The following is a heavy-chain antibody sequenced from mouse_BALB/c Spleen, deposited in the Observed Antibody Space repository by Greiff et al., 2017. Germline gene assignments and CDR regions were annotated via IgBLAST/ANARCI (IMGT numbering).Heavy chain of an antibody. CDR1: GYTFTDYN. CDR3: AREGWLLPFDY. J-gene: IGHJ2*01. CDR2: IYPYNGGT. D-gene: IGHD2-3*01. Sequence: EVQLQQSGPELVKPGASVKISCKASGYTFTDYNMHWVKQSHGKSLEWIGYIYPYNGGTGYNQKFKSKATLTVDNSSSTAYMELRSLTSEDSAVYYCAREGWLLPFDYWGQGTTLTVSS. V-gene: IGHV1S29*02.